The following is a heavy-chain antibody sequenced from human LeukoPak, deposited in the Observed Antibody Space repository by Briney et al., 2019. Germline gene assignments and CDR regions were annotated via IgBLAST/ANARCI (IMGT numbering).Heavy chain of an antibody. Sequence: PGGSLRLSCAASGFSFGTYAMSWVRQAPGKGLEWLSAISATGGRTFYADSVKDRFTISRDNSKNTIYLHMSSLRAEDTAVYYCARSIAANTNWFDPWGQGTLVTVSS. J-gene: IGHJ5*02. D-gene: IGHD2-15*01. V-gene: IGHV3-23*01. CDR2: ISATGGRT. CDR3: ARSIAANTNWFDP. CDR1: GFSFGTYA.